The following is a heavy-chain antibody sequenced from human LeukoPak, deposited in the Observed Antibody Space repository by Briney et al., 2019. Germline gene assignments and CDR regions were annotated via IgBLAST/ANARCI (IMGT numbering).Heavy chain of an antibody. D-gene: IGHD3-10*01. V-gene: IGHV1-2*02. CDR1: GYTFTGYY. CDR2: INPNSGGT. J-gene: IGHJ4*02. Sequence: GASVEVSCKASGYTFTGYYMHWVRQAPGQGLEWMGWINPNSGGTNYAQKFQGRVTMTRDTSISTAYMELSRLRSDDTAVYYCAMDLPMVRGALNWGQGTLVTVSS. CDR3: AMDLPMVRGALN.